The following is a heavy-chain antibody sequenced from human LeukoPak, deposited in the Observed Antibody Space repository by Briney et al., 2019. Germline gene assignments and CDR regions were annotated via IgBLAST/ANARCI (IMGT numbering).Heavy chain of an antibody. Sequence: GASVKVSCKASGHTFTGYYMHWVRQAPGQGLEWMGWINANSGGTNYAQKFQGRVTMTRDTSISTAYMELSSLRSDDTAVYYCASDDLSGLYYLDYWGQGTPVTVTS. J-gene: IGHJ4*02. D-gene: IGHD2-15*01. CDR1: GHTFTGYY. CDR2: INANSGGT. V-gene: IGHV1-2*02. CDR3: ASDDLSGLYYLDY.